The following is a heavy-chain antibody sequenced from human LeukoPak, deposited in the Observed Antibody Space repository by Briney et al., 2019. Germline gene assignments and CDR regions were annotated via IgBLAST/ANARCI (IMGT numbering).Heavy chain of an antibody. V-gene: IGHV4-59*08. D-gene: IGHD3-22*01. CDR1: GGSISSYH. J-gene: IGHJ1*01. CDR3: ARQDDDSSGYYYRNEYFQH. Sequence: PSETLSLTCTVSGGSISSYHWSWIRQPPGKGLEWIGYIYYSGSTNYNPSLKSRVTISVDTSKNQFSLKLSSVTAADTAVYYCARQDDDSSGYYYRNEYFQHWGQGTLVTVSS. CDR2: IYYSGST.